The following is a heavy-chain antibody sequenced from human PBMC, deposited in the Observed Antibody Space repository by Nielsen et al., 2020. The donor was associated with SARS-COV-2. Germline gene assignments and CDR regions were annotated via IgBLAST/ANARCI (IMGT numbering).Heavy chain of an antibody. D-gene: IGHD3-9*01. V-gene: IGHV1-3*01. Sequence: WVRQAPGQGLEWMGWINAGNGNTKYSQKFQGRVTITRDTSASTAYMELSSLRSEDTAVYYCARDWTPLRYFDWRPDYYYGMDVWGQGTTVTVSS. CDR3: ARDWTPLRYFDWRPDYYYGMDV. CDR2: INAGNGNT. J-gene: IGHJ6*02.